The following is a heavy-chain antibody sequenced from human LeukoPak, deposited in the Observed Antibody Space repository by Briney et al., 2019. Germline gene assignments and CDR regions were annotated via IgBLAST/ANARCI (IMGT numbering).Heavy chain of an antibody. CDR2: ISSSGSTI. J-gene: IGHJ3*02. CDR3: ASSKRGTYRFDAYDI. CDR1: GFTFSSYE. D-gene: IGHD3-16*02. Sequence: PGGSLRLSCAASGFTFSSYEMNWVRQAPGKGLEWISYISSSGSTIYYADSVKGRFTISRDNAKNSLYLQMNSLRAEDTAVYYCASSKRGTYRFDAYDIWGQGTMVTVSS. V-gene: IGHV3-48*03.